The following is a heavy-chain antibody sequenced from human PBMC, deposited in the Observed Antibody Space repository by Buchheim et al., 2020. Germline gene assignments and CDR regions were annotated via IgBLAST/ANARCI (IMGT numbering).Heavy chain of an antibody. CDR3: TRLGFDDYVWGSNPSGDY. Sequence: EVQLVESGGGLVQPGGSLKLSCAASGFTFSGSAMHWVRQASGKGLEWVGRIRSKANSYATAYAASVKGSSTISRDASKNKAYLQMNSMKTEDTAVYYCTRLGFDDYVWGSNPSGDYWGQGTL. CDR1: GFTFSGSA. V-gene: IGHV3-73*01. D-gene: IGHD3-16*01. CDR2: IRSKANSYAT. J-gene: IGHJ4*02.